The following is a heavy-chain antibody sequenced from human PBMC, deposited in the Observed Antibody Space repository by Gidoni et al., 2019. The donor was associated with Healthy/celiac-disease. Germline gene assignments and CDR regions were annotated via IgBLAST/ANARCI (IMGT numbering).Heavy chain of an antibody. J-gene: IGHJ3*02. CDR2: ISSSSSYI. CDR3: AGSRYSGSYSLAFDI. V-gene: IGHV3-21*01. D-gene: IGHD1-26*01. CDR1: GFTFSSYS. Sequence: EVQLVESGGGLVKPGGSLRLSCAASGFTFSSYSMNWVRKAPGKGLEWGSSISSSSSYISYADSGKGRFTISRDNSKNSLYRQMNSLRAEDTAVYYCAGSRYSGSYSLAFDIWGQGTMVTVSS.